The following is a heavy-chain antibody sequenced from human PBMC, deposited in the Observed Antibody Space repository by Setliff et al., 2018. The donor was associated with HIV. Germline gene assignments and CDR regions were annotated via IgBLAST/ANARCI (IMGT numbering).Heavy chain of an antibody. D-gene: IGHD3-10*01. CDR1: GHTFTNYD. Sequence: AASVKVSCKPSGHTFTNYDIHWMRRATGQGLEWMGWMNPNSGFSGYALKFHDRVTMTRDTSITTAYTELSSLTSEDTAVYYCARGKGVGGVIITGGLDVWGQGTTVTVSS. CDR2: MNPNSGFS. J-gene: IGHJ6*02. CDR3: ARGKGVGGVIITGGLDV. V-gene: IGHV1-8*01.